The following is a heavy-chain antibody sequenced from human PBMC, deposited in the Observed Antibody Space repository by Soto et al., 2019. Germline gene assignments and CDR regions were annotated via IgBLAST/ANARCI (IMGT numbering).Heavy chain of an antibody. Sequence: GGSLRLSCAASGVTFSTYSMNWVRQAPGKGLEWVSSISSSSSYIYYADSVKGRFTISRDNAKNSLYLQMNSLRVEDTALYYCARSAYDFWSGYYTANFWGPGTQVTVSS. CDR1: GVTFSTYS. V-gene: IGHV3-21*01. CDR3: ARSAYDFWSGYYTANF. D-gene: IGHD3-3*01. CDR2: ISSSSSYI. J-gene: IGHJ4*02.